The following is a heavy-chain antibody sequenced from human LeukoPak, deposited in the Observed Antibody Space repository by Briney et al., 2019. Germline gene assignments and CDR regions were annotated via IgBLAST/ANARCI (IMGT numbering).Heavy chain of an antibody. J-gene: IGHJ6*02. D-gene: IGHD6-13*01. CDR3: AKAASSSWPSYYYGMDV. CDR2: ITGSGGNT. Sequence: GGSLRLSCAASGFIFSSSSMSWVRQAPGKGLEWVSVITGSGGNTYYADSVKGRFTISKDNSKNTVYLQMSSLRVGDTAVYYCAKAASSSWPSYYYGMDVWGQGTTVTVSS. CDR1: GFIFSSSS. V-gene: IGHV3-23*01.